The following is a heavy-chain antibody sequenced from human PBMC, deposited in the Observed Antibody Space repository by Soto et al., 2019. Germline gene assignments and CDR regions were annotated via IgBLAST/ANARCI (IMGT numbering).Heavy chain of an antibody. J-gene: IGHJ6*02. D-gene: IGHD3-10*01. V-gene: IGHV4-39*01. CDR2: IYYSGST. CDR1: GGSISSSSYY. CDR3: ASTIFDDTMVRGVQIRLDYYGMDV. Sequence: SETLSLTCTVSGGSISSSSYYWGWIRQPPGKGLEWIGSIYYSGSTYYNPSLKSRVTISVDTSKNQFSLKLSSVTAADTAVYYCASTIFDDTMVRGVQIRLDYYGMDVWGQGTTVTVSS.